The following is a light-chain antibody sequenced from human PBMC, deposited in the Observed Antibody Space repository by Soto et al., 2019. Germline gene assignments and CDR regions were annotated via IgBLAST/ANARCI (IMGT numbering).Light chain of an antibody. CDR1: QNVHSD. CDR3: QQYNNWPLT. Sequence: EVVMTQSPDTLSVSPGDGATLSCSASQNVHSDIAWYQQKPGQAPRLVIYDTSTRATDIPVRFTGGGSGTEFTLTISSLKSEDFAVYYCQQYNNWPLTFGGGTKVEIK. V-gene: IGKV3-15*01. J-gene: IGKJ4*01. CDR2: DTS.